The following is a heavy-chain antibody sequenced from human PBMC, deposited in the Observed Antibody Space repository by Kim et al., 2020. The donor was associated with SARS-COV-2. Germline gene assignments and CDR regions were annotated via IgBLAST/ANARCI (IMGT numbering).Heavy chain of an antibody. J-gene: IGHJ6*02. CDR3: ARAPLDPGYSYGYANAYYYYDGMDV. Sequence: SVKVSCKASGGTFSSYAISWVRQAPGQGLEWMGGIIPIFGTANYAQKFQGRVTITADESTSTAYMELSSLRSEDTAVYYCARAPLDPGYSYGYANAYYYYDGMDVWGQGTTVTVSS. D-gene: IGHD5-18*01. CDR1: GGTFSSYA. CDR2: IIPIFGTA. V-gene: IGHV1-69*13.